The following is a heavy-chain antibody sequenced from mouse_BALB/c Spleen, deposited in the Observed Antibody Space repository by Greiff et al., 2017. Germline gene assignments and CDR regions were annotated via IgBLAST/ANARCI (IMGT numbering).Heavy chain of an antibody. Sequence: EVMLVESGGGLVKPGGSLKLSCAASGFAFSSYDMAWVRQTPEKRLEWVAYISSGGGSTYYPDTVKGRFTISRDNAKNTLYLQMSSLKSEDTAMYYCARQGMITTWFAYWGQGTLVTVSA. J-gene: IGHJ3*01. V-gene: IGHV5-12-1*01. CDR1: GFAFSSYD. CDR2: ISSGGGST. D-gene: IGHD2-4*01. CDR3: ARQGMITTWFAY.